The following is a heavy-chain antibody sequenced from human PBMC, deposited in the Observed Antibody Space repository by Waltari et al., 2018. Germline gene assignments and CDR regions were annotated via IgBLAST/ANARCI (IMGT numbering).Heavy chain of an antibody. CDR3: ASAEAGYYMDV. Sequence: QVQLQESGPGLVKPSETLSLTCTVSGYSITSGYYWGWIRQPPGKGLEWIGSIYHRGGTYYNPSLKSRVTISVDTSKNQFSLKLSSVTAADTAVYYCASAEAGYYMDVWGKGTTVTISS. J-gene: IGHJ6*03. CDR2: IYHRGGT. V-gene: IGHV4-38-2*02. CDR1: GYSITSGYY.